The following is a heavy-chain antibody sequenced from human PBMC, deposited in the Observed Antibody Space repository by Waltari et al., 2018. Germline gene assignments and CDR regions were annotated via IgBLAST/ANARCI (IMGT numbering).Heavy chain of an antibody. CDR1: GFPFGNYE. J-gene: IGHJ5*02. V-gene: IGHV3-48*03. CDR3: VRDGGGAYGDYDWFDP. D-gene: IGHD4-17*01. CDR2: INTESSST. Sequence: EVQLVESGGTLVQPGGSLRLSCAASGFPFGNYEMNWVRQAPGKGLEWIAYINTESSSTYYGDSVKGRFTISRDDAKDSLYLQMNSLRVEDTAVYYCVRDGGGAYGDYDWFDPWGQGTLVTVSS.